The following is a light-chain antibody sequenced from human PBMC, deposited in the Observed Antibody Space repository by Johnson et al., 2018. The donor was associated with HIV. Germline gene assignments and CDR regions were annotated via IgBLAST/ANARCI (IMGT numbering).Light chain of an antibody. V-gene: IGLV1-51*02. CDR2: ENN. CDR1: SSNIGNNY. Sequence: QSVLTQPPSVSAAPGQKVTISCSGSSSNIGNNYVSWYQQLPGTAPKLLIYENNKRPSGIPDRFSGSKSGTSATLGFTGLQTGDEADYYCGTWDSSLSRYVFDTGTKVTVL. CDR3: GTWDSSLSRYV. J-gene: IGLJ1*01.